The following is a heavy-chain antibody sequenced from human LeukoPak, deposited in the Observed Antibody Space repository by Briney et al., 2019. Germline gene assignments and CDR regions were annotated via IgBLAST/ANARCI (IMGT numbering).Heavy chain of an antibody. CDR3: ARDRGDGYNYGFWFDP. Sequence: SETLSLTCAVYGGSFSGYYWSWIRQPPGKGLEWIGEINHSGSTNYNPSLKSRVTISVDTSKNQFSLKLSSVTAADTAVYYCARDRGDGYNYGFWFDPWGQGTLVTVSS. CDR2: INHSGST. D-gene: IGHD5-24*01. J-gene: IGHJ5*02. CDR1: GGSFSGYY. V-gene: IGHV4-34*01.